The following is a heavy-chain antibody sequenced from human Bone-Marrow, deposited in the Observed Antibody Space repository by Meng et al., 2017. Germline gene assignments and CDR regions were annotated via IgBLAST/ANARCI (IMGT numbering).Heavy chain of an antibody. V-gene: IGHV1-69*05. CDR3: ARGLLAYSYSSSWYGEDAFDI. CDR1: GGTFSSYA. D-gene: IGHD6-13*01. Sequence: SVKVSCKASGGTFSSYAISWVRQAPGQGLEWMGGIIPIFGTANYAQKFQGRVTITTDESTSTAYMELSSLRSEDTAVYYCARGLLAYSYSSSWYGEDAFDIWGQGTMVTVSS. J-gene: IGHJ3*02. CDR2: IIPIFGTA.